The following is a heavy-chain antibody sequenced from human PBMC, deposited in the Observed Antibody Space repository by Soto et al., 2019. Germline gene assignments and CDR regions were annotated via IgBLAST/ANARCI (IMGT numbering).Heavy chain of an antibody. CDR3: ARNPSYYYDSSGYYDTPDFDY. CDR2: ISAYNGNT. V-gene: IGHV1-18*01. D-gene: IGHD3-22*01. J-gene: IGHJ4*02. CDR1: GYTFTSYG. Sequence: QVLLVQSGAEVKKPGASVKVSCKASGYTFTSYGISWVRQAPGQGLEWMGWISAYNGNTNYAQKLQDRVTMTTDTSTSTAYMELRSLRSDDTAVYYCARNPSYYYDSSGYYDTPDFDYWGQGTLVTVSS.